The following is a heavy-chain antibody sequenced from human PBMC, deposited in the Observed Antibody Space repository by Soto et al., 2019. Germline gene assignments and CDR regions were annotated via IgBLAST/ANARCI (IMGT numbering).Heavy chain of an antibody. CDR1: GFTFSSYS. CDR2: ISSSSSTI. D-gene: IGHD3-22*01. V-gene: IGHV3-48*01. J-gene: IGHJ4*02. CDR3: ARVDYYYDSSGYSTPLDY. Sequence: GGSLRLSCAAAGFTFSSYSRNWVRQAPGKGLEWVSYISSSSSTIYYADSVKGRFTISRDNAKNSLYLQMNSLRAEDTAVYYCARVDYYYDSSGYSTPLDYWGQGTLVTISS.